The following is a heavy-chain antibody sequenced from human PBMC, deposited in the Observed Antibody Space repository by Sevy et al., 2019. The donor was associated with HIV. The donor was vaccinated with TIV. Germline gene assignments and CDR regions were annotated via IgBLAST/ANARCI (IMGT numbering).Heavy chain of an antibody. D-gene: IGHD1-26*01. CDR3: AGQVGDTVMAIFDY. J-gene: IGHJ4*02. CDR1: GFAFRGSA. CDR2: IRSKGNSFAT. V-gene: IGHV3-73*01. Sequence: GGSLRLSCAASGFAFRGSAIHWVRQASGKGLEWIGRIRSKGNSFATDYVPSVKGRFTISRDDSKKTAYLQMSSLKIDDTAVYYCAGQVGDTVMAIFDYWPGNPGHRLL.